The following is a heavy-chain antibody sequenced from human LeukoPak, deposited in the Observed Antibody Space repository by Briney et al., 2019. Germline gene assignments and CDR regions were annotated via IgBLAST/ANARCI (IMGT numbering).Heavy chain of an antibody. Sequence: SETLSLTCSVSGGSISNYYWSWIRQPPGKGLEWIGYIYPSGYTNYKPSLKSRVTLSVDTSKNQVSLKMTSVTAADTAVYYCARQPNYYYYMDVWGKGTTVTVSS. J-gene: IGHJ6*03. CDR3: ARQPNYYYYMDV. V-gene: IGHV4-59*08. CDR2: IYPSGYT. CDR1: GGSISNYY.